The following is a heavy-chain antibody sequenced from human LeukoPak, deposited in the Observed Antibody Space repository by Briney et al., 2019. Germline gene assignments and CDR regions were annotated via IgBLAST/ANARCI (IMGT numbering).Heavy chain of an antibody. J-gene: IGHJ4*02. D-gene: IGHD2/OR15-2a*01. CDR2: IAHDGTR. V-gene: IGHV4-4*02. Sequence: KPSETLSLTCGVSGGSIDSTNYWSWVRQAPGKGLEWIGEIAHDGTRNYNPSLRSRVAMSFDRANNYFSLSLTAVTAADTALYYCTRENRPFFPFAFWGQGVMVTVST. CDR3: TRENRPFFPFAF. CDR1: GGSIDSTNY.